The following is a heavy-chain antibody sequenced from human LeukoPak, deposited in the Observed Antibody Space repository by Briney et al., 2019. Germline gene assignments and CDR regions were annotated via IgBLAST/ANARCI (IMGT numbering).Heavy chain of an antibody. J-gene: IGHJ4*02. CDR1: GFTFSSYE. D-gene: IGHD1-26*01. V-gene: IGHV3-48*03. Sequence: GGSLRLSCAASGFTFSSYEMNWVRQAPGKGLEWVAYISSSGTTIYYADSVKGRFTISRDNAKNSLFLQVNSLRAEDTAVYYCARSSGTYHFDYWGQGTLVTVSS. CDR2: ISSSGTTI. CDR3: ARSSGTYHFDY.